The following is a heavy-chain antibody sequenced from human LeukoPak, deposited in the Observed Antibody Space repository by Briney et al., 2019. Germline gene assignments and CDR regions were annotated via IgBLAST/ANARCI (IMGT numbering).Heavy chain of an antibody. CDR2: SSPTGDIT. Sequence: SETLSLTCAVYGGSFSGNYWTLIRQTPGRGLEWIGESSPTGDITGYNPSLKGRATISVDSSKNQLSLKLTSVTAADTGVYYCARVPDFIARPCDPWGSGTLVTVSS. V-gene: IGHV4-34*01. D-gene: IGHD2-21*01. CDR1: GGSFSGNY. J-gene: IGHJ5*02. CDR3: ARVPDFIARPCDP.